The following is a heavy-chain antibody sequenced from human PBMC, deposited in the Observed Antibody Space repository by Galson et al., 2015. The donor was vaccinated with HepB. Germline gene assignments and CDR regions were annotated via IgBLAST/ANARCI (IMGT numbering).Heavy chain of an antibody. D-gene: IGHD3-3*01. CDR2: IPYDGSNK. Sequence: SLRLSCAASGFTFSSYAMHWVRQAPGKGLEWVAVIPYDGSNKYYADSVKGRFTISRDNSKNTLYLQMNSLRAEDTAVYYCARSYYDFWSGLSARGYYYYYYGMDVWGQGTTVTVSS. CDR3: ARSYYDFWSGLSARGYYYYYYGMDV. J-gene: IGHJ6*02. CDR1: GFTFSSYA. V-gene: IGHV3-30-3*01.